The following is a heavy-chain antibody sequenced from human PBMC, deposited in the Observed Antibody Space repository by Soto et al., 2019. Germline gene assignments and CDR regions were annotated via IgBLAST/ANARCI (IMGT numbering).Heavy chain of an antibody. CDR2: VNHNGNT. Sequence: QVRLQQWGAGLLKPSETLSLTCAVYGGSFSGHYWSWIRQPPGTGLEWIGEVNHNGNTNENPSLKSRITISVDTSKNQFSLKLRSVTAADTAVYYCARGITMIAPDKSYFDSWGQGGLVIVSS. V-gene: IGHV4-34*01. CDR3: ARGITMIAPDKSYFDS. CDR1: GGSFSGHY. D-gene: IGHD3-22*01. J-gene: IGHJ4*02.